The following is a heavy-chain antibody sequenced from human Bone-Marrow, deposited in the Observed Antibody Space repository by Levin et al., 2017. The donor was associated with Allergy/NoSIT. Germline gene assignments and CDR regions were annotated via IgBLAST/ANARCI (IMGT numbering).Heavy chain of an antibody. D-gene: IGHD3-10*01. V-gene: IGHV4-38-2*01. CDR1: GSSITSTYY. Sequence: KTSETLSLTCAVSGSSITSTYYWGWIRQSPGRRLEWIGSLSQSGTTYYNPSLKSRVTISLDASKKQFSLKLSSVTAADTAVYFCTRLSYLYYYLGVWGSGTTVTVSS. CDR2: LSQSGTT. J-gene: IGHJ6*03. CDR3: TRLSYLYYYLGV.